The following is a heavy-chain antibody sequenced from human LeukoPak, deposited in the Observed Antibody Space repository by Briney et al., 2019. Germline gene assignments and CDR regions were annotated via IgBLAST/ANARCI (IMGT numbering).Heavy chain of an antibody. Sequence: SETLSLTCAVYGGSFSGYYWSWIRQPPGKGLEWIGEINHSGSTNYNPSLKSRVTISVDTSKNQFSLKLSSVTAADTAVYYCAREGGPSGRDYWGQGTLVTVSS. CDR2: INHSGST. J-gene: IGHJ4*02. CDR3: AREGGPSGRDY. D-gene: IGHD1-26*01. V-gene: IGHV4-34*01. CDR1: GGSFSGYY.